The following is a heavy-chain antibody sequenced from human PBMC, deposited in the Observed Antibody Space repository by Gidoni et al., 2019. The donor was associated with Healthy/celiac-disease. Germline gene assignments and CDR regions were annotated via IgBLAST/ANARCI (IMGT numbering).Heavy chain of an antibody. CDR2: IRSKAYGGTT. J-gene: IGHJ4*02. CDR1: GFTFGDYA. Sequence: EVQLVESGGGLVQPGRPLRLSCTAPGFTFGDYAMSWFRQAPGKGLEWVGFIRSKAYGGTTEYAASVKGRFTISRDDSKSIAYLQMNSLKTEDTAVYYCTRWGLVGAILGYFDYWGQGTLVTVSS. CDR3: TRWGLVGAILGYFDY. V-gene: IGHV3-49*03. D-gene: IGHD1-26*01.